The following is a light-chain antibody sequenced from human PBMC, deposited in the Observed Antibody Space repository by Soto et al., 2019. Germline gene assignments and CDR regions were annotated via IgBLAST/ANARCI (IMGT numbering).Light chain of an antibody. Sequence: DIQLTQSPSFLSASVGDRVTITCRASQGINNYLAWYQQKLGKAPELLIYASSTLQSGVPSRFSGSGSGTEFTLTISSLQPEDFATYYCQQLYGYPFTFGPGTKVDF. J-gene: IGKJ3*01. V-gene: IGKV1-9*01. CDR2: ASS. CDR1: QGINNY. CDR3: QQLYGYPFT.